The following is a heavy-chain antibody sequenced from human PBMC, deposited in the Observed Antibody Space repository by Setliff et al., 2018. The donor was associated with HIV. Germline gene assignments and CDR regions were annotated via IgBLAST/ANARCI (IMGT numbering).Heavy chain of an antibody. D-gene: IGHD1-26*01. CDR3: ASPTSDLYSGSPE. CDR1: GGSISSSSYY. Sequence: PSETLSLTCTVSGGSISSSSYYWGWIRQPPGKGLEWIGSIYYSGCTYYNPSLKSRVTISVDTSKNQFSLKLSSVTAADTAVYYCASPTSDLYSGSPEWGQGTLVTVSS. V-gene: IGHV4-39*01. CDR2: IYYSGCT. J-gene: IGHJ4*02.